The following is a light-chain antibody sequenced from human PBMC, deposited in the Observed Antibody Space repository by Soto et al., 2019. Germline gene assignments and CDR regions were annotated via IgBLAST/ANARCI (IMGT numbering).Light chain of an antibody. CDR3: QQANSFLWT. J-gene: IGKJ1*01. V-gene: IGKV1-12*01. CDR1: HRISTW. CDR2: AAS. Sequence: DIQMTQSPSSVSASVGDRVTITCRASHRISTWLAWYQQKPGTPPKLRSYAASSLQSGVPSRFSGSGSGTDFTLTISSLQPEDFAPYYCQQANSFLWTFGEGTKVEIK.